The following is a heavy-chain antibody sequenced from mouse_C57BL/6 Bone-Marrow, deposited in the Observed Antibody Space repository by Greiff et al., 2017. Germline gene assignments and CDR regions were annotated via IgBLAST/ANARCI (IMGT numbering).Heavy chain of an antibody. CDR1: GYTFTDYE. CDR2: IDPETGGT. CDR3: TRWIYYDYDSYFDY. V-gene: IGHV1-15*01. D-gene: IGHD2-4*01. Sequence: VQLVESGAELVRPGASVTLSCKASGYTFTDYEMHWVKQTPVHGLEWIGAIDPETGGTAYNQKFKGKAILTADKSSSTAYMELRSLTSEDSAVYYCTRWIYYDYDSYFDYWGQGTTLTVSS. J-gene: IGHJ2*01.